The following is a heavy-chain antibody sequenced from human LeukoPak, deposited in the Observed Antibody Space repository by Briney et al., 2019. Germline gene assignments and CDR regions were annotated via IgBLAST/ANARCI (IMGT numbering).Heavy chain of an antibody. CDR3: AREPNFDDHAFDY. V-gene: IGHV3-48*01. J-gene: IGHJ4*02. CDR1: GFTFSSYS. CDR2: INSRSSSI. Sequence: PGGSLRLSCAASGFTFSSYSMNWVRQAPGKGLEWVSYINSRSSSIDYAGSVKGRFTISRDKAKNSLYLQINSLRAEDTAIYYCAREPNFDDHAFDYWGQGTLVTVSS. D-gene: IGHD1-7*01.